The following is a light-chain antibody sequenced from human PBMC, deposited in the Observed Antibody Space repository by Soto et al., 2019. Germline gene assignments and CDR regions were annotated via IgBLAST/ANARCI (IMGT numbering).Light chain of an antibody. CDR2: DVS. CDR3: QQFDNLPLT. CDR1: QDISNY. Sequence: DIQMTQSPSSLSASVGDRVTITCQASQDISNYLNWYQQKPGKAPKILIYDVSVLEAGVPSRFSGGGSGTHFTLTINSLQAEDAATYYCQQFDNLPLTFAGGTKVEIK. V-gene: IGKV1-33*01. J-gene: IGKJ4*01.